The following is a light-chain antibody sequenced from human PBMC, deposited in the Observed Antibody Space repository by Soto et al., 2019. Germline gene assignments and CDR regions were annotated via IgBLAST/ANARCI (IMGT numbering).Light chain of an antibody. CDR3: QQYGSSQP. J-gene: IGKJ1*01. V-gene: IGKV3-20*01. Sequence: LTQSPGTLSLYTGERATLSCRASQSVSSSYLAWYQQKPGQAPRLLIYGASSRATGIPDRFSGSGSGTDFTLTIGRLEPEDFAVYYCQQYGSSQPFGQGS. CDR2: GAS. CDR1: QSVSSSY.